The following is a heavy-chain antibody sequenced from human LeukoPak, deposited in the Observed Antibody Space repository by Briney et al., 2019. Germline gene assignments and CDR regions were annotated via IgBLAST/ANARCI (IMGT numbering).Heavy chain of an antibody. Sequence: SETLSLTCTVSGGSISSYYWSWIRQPPGKGLEWIGYIYYSGSTNYNPSLKSRVTISVDTSKNQFSLKLSSVTAADTAVYYCARAPYYYDSSGYYYNVWGKGTTVTVTS. CDR2: IYYSGST. D-gene: IGHD3-22*01. CDR3: ARAPYYYDSSGYYYNV. CDR1: GGSISSYY. V-gene: IGHV4-59*08. J-gene: IGHJ6*04.